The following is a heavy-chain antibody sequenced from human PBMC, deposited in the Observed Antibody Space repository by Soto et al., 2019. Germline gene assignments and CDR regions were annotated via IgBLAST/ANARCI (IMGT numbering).Heavy chain of an antibody. CDR3: AKLPEVVPAATFDY. CDR2: ISGSGGST. Sequence: GGSLRLSCAASGFTFSGYAMSWVRQAPGKGLEWVSAISGSGGSTYYADSVKGRFTISRDNSKNTLYLQMNSLRAEDTAVYYCAKLPEVVPAATFDYWGQGTLVTVSS. V-gene: IGHV3-23*01. J-gene: IGHJ4*02. D-gene: IGHD2-2*01. CDR1: GFTFSGYA.